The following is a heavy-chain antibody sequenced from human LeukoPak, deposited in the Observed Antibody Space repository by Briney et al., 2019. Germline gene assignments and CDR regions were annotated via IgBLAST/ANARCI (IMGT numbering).Heavy chain of an antibody. CDR2: IYSSGNS. CDR1: GDSITTNSYW. J-gene: IGHJ5*02. V-gene: IGHV4-39*01. Sequence: SETLSLTCSISGDSITTNSYWWGWIRQSPGKGVEWIGSIYSSGNSYYNPSLKTRATISPDTSKNQYSLRLTSVTAADTAIYYCARRGIWDLQIGNWFDPRGQGILVIVSS. D-gene: IGHD3-16*01. CDR3: ARRGIWDLQIGNWFDP.